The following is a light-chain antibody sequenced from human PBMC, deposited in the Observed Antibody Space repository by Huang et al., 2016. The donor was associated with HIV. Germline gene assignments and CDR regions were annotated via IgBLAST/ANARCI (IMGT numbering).Light chain of an antibody. J-gene: IGKJ4*01. CDR1: QSVTTY. V-gene: IGKV3-11*01. Sequence: EIVLTQSPATLSLSPGERATLSCRASQSVTTYLAWYQQKRGQAPRLLISDVSKRATGVPARFSGSGSGTDFSLTISGLEPEDFTVYYCQQRYSWPLTFGGGTKVEIK. CDR2: DVS. CDR3: QQRYSWPLT.